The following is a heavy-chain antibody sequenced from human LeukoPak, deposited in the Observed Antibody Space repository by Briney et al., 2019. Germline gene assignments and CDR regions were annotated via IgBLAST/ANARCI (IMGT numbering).Heavy chain of an antibody. CDR1: GGSVSSGSYY. CDR3: ARETGSFVYDRITIFGVVHQPEGYFDY. V-gene: IGHV4-61*01. D-gene: IGHD3-3*01. Sequence: PSETLSFTCTVSGGSVSSGSYYWSWIRQPPGKGLEWIGYIYYSGSTNYNPSLKSRVTISVDTSKNQFSLKLSSVTAADTAVYYCARETGSFVYDRITIFGVVHQPEGYFDYWGQGTLVTVSS. CDR2: IYYSGST. J-gene: IGHJ4*02.